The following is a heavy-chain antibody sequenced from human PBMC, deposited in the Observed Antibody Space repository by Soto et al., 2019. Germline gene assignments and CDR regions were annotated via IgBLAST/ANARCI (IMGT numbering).Heavy chain of an antibody. J-gene: IGHJ4*02. Sequence: EVQLVESGGGLVQPGGSLRLSCAASGFTFSDYWMHWVRQAPGKGLVWVSRINSDGSSTLYADSVKGRFTISRDNAKNTLYLQINSLRAEDTAVYYCASSLLTPFDYWGQGTLVTVSS. V-gene: IGHV3-74*01. CDR3: ASSLLTPFDY. CDR1: GFTFSDYW. CDR2: INSDGSST. D-gene: IGHD7-27*01.